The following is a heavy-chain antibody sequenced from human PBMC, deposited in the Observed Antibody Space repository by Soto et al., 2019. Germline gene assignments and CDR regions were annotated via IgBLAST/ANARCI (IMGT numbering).Heavy chain of an antibody. J-gene: IGHJ6*02. CDR3: AKDLLASVEGTLYGMDV. D-gene: IGHD2-21*01. V-gene: IGHV3-23*01. CDR2: ISGSGGST. CDR1: GFTFSSYA. Sequence: GESLKISCAASGFTFSSYAMSWVRQAPGKGLEWVSAISGSGGSTYYADSVKGRFTISRDNSKNTLYLQMNSLRAEDTAVYYCAKDLLASVEGTLYGMDVWGQGTTVTVSS.